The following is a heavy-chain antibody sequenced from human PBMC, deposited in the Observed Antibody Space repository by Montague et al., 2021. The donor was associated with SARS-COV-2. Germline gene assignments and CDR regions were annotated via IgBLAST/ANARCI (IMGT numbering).Heavy chain of an antibody. CDR1: GGSFSGYY. V-gene: IGHV4-34*01. CDR3: AIPMVRGFSRPFDI. D-gene: IGHD3-10*01. Sequence: SETLSLTCAVYGGSFSGYYWSWIRQPPGKGLEWIGEINHSGSTNYNPSLKSRVTISVDTSKNQFSLKLSSVTAADTAVYYCAIPMVRGFSRPFDIWGQGTMVTVSS. CDR2: INHSGST. J-gene: IGHJ3*02.